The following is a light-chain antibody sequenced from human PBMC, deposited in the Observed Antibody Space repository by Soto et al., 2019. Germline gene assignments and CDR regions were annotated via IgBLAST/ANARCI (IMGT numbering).Light chain of an antibody. J-gene: IGKJ2*01. V-gene: IGKV1-12*01. CDR3: QQTNSFPYA. CDR2: AAA. Sequence: DIQMTQSPSSVSASVGDRVTITCRASQALNNWVAWYQQKPGQAPQLLVYAAASLQPGVPSRFSGSGSGTDFTLTISSLQPEDFATYFCQQTNSFPYAFGQGTKLEIK. CDR1: QALNNW.